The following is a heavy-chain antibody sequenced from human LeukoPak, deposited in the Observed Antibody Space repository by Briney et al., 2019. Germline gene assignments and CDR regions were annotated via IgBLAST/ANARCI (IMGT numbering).Heavy chain of an antibody. V-gene: IGHV3-23*01. CDR2: ISGSGGST. CDR1: GFTFSSYA. Sequence: GALRLSCAASGFTFSSYAMSWVRQAPGKGLEWVSAISGSGGSTYYADSVKGRFTISRDNSKNTLYLQMNSLRAEDTAVYYRAKGPRSLAGDILTGYYPNPDYWAREPWSPSPQ. CDR3: AKGPRSLAGDILTGYYPNPDY. J-gene: IGHJ4*02. D-gene: IGHD3-9*01.